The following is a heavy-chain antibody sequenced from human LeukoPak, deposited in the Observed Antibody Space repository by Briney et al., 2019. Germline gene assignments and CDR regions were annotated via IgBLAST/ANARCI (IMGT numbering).Heavy chain of an antibody. CDR3: GREWAVDF. CDR2: IWYDGSNK. CDR1: GFTFSSYG. Sequence: PGGSLRLSCAASGFTFSSYGMHWVRQAPGKGLEWVAVIWYDGSNKYYADSVKGRFTISRDSAKNSLYLQMNSLRVEDTAVYYCGREWAVDFWGQGTLVTVSS. J-gene: IGHJ4*02. V-gene: IGHV3-33*01.